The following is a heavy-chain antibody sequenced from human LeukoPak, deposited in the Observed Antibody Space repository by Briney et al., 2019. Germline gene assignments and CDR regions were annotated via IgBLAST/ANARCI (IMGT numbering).Heavy chain of an antibody. CDR1: GGTFSSYA. CDR3: ASRGIPYSSSPGDYYYYMDV. D-gene: IGHD6-6*01. V-gene: IGHV1-69*01. CDR2: IIPIFGTA. J-gene: IGHJ6*03. Sequence: SAKVSCKASGGTFSSYAISWVRQAPGQGLEWMGGIIPIFGTANYAQKFQGRVTITADESTSTAYMELSSLRSEDTAVYYCASRGIPYSSSPGDYYYYMDVWGKGTTVTVSS.